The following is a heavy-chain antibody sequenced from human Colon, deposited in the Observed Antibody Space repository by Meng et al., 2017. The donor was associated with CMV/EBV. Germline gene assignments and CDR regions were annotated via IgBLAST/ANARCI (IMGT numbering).Heavy chain of an antibody. V-gene: IGHV3-74*01. CDR1: RFTFSTSW. J-gene: IGHJ4*02. D-gene: IGHD2-15*01. CDR3: ARSGVLFALDY. Sequence: ACVVSRFTFSTSWMHWVRQAPGKGLVWVSRISADGNTTNYADSVKCRFTISRDNTKNTVYLQMSGLRAEDTAVYYCARSGVLFALDYWGQGTLVTVSS. CDR2: ISADGNTT.